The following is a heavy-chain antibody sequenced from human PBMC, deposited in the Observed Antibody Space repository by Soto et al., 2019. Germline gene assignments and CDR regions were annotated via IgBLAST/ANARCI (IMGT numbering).Heavy chain of an antibody. CDR2: IYSDGSST. Sequence: EVHLVESGGGLVQPGGSLRVSCAASGFPFSNYWMDWVRQTPGKGLVWVARIYSDGSSTRYADSVKGRFTISRDNAKNTLFLQMNSLSVEDTAVYYCAREWRHWVEETYYYYMDVWGKGTPVTVSS. CDR1: GFPFSNYW. J-gene: IGHJ6*03. D-gene: IGHD3-16*01. V-gene: IGHV3-74*01. CDR3: AREWRHWVEETYYYYMDV.